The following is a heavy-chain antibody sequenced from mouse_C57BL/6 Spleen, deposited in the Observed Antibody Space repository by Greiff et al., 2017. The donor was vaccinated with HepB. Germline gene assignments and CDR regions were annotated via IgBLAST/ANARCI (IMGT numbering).Heavy chain of an antibody. D-gene: IGHD2-4*01. CDR1: GFTFSSYA. J-gene: IGHJ4*01. V-gene: IGHV5-4*01. Sequence: EVHLVESGGGLVKPGGSLKLSCAASGFTFSSYAMSWVRQTPEKRLEWVATISDGGSYTYYPDNVKGRFTISRDNAKNNLYLQMSHLKSEDTAMYYCARDEVDDYDDGGAMDYWGQGTSVTVSS. CDR2: ISDGGSYT. CDR3: ARDEVDDYDDGGAMDY.